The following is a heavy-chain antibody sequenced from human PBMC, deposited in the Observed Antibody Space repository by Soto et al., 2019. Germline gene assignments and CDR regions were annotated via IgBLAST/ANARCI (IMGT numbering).Heavy chain of an antibody. CDR1: GGSISSYY. D-gene: IGHD2-2*01. Sequence: SETLSLTCTVSGGSISSYYWSWIRQPPGKGLEWIGYIYYSGSTNYNPSLKGRVTISVDTSKNQFSLKLSSVTAADTAVYYCARVISDIVVVPAENWFDPWGQGTLLTVSS. CDR2: IYYSGST. V-gene: IGHV4-59*01. CDR3: ARVISDIVVVPAENWFDP. J-gene: IGHJ5*02.